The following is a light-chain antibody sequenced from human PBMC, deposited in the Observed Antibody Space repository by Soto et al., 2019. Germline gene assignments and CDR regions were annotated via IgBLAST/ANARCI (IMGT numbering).Light chain of an antibody. Sequence: EIVLARSPATLSLSPGERATLSCRASQSVSRYLAWYQQKPGQAPRLLIYDASNRATGIPARFSGSGSGTDFTLTISSLEPEDFADYYCHQRSNWPPLTFGGGTKLEIK. CDR1: QSVSRY. J-gene: IGKJ4*01. V-gene: IGKV3-11*01. CDR3: HQRSNWPPLT. CDR2: DAS.